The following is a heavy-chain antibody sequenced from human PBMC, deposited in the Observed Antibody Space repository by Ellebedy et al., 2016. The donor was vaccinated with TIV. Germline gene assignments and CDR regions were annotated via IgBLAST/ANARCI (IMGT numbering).Heavy chain of an antibody. D-gene: IGHD2-2*01. Sequence: PGGSLRLSCAASGFTFSDYYMSWIRQAPGKGLEWVSYISSSSSYTNYADSVKGRFNISRDNAKNSLFLQMNSLRAEDTAVYYCASNCSSTSCPTDYYYGLDVWGQGTTVTVSS. V-gene: IGHV3-11*06. CDR1: GFTFSDYY. CDR2: ISSSSSYT. J-gene: IGHJ6*02. CDR3: ASNCSSTSCPTDYYYGLDV.